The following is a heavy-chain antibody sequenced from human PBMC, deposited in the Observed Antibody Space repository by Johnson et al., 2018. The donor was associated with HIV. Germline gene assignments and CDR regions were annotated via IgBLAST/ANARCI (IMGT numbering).Heavy chain of an antibody. V-gene: IGHV3-64*04. Sequence: QVQLVESGGDLVQPGKSLRLSCAASGFTFSHYDMHWVRQAPGKGLEYISGFSADGESTYYANSVRARFPISRDNSNKTVYLQMNNLRAEETAGYYCAKASNYDDSSRHAFDIWGQGTMVTVSS. D-gene: IGHD3-22*01. CDR1: GFTFSHYD. CDR3: AKASNYDDSSRHAFDI. CDR2: FSADGEST. J-gene: IGHJ3*02.